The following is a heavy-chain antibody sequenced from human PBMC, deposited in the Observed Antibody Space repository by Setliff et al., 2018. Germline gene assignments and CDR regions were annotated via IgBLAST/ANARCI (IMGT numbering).Heavy chain of an antibody. CDR3: ARQDTAMSRPRGYFDY. CDR1: GFSFSDYY. V-gene: IGHV3-11*04. Sequence: PGESLKISCAASGFSFSDYYMMWIRQAPGKGLEWVSYISNDAYTIHYADSMKGRLTISRDNSKNSLYLQMNSLRAEDTAVYYCARQDTAMSRPRGYFDYWGQGTLVTVSS. D-gene: IGHD5-18*01. J-gene: IGHJ4*02. CDR2: ISNDAYTI.